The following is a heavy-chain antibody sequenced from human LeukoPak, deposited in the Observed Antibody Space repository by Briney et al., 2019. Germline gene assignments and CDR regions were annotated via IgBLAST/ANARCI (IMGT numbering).Heavy chain of an antibody. J-gene: IGHJ4*02. CDR3: AKDLGQWLALIDY. D-gene: IGHD6-19*01. V-gene: IGHV3-30*18. Sequence: GRSLRLSCAASGFTFSSYGMHWVRQGPGKGLEWVAGISSDGSKKYYADSVKGRFTISRDTSKNTLYLQVNSLRTEDTALYYCAKDLGQWLALIDYWGQGTLVTVSS. CDR1: GFTFSSYG. CDR2: ISSDGSKK.